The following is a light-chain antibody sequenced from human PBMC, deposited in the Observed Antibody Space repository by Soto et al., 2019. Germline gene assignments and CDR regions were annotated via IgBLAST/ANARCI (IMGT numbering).Light chain of an antibody. CDR3: QQYNSWPLT. Sequence: EIVMTQSPATLSMSPGERATLSCRASQSISTKVAWYQQKPGQAPRLLIYGASTRATGVPARFSGSGSGTEFTLSISSLQSEHFAVYYCQQYNSWPLTSGGGTRLEIK. J-gene: IGKJ5*01. CDR1: QSISTK. CDR2: GAS. V-gene: IGKV3-15*01.